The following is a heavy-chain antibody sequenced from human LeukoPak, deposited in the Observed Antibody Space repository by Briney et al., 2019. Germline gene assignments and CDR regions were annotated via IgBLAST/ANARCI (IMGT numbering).Heavy chain of an antibody. D-gene: IGHD3-9*01. CDR1: GGSLSSYY. Sequence: SETLSLTCTVSGGSLSSYYWSWIRQPPGKGLEWIGYIYYSGTTYYNPSLKSRVTISVDTSKHQFSLKLSYVTAADTAVYYCAREGNDILTGYYCYYCMDVWGKGTTVTVAS. V-gene: IGHV4-59*01. CDR2: IYYSGTT. CDR3: AREGNDILTGYYCYYCMDV. J-gene: IGHJ6*03.